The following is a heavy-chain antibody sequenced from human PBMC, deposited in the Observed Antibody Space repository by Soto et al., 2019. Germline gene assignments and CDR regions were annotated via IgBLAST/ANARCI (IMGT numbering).Heavy chain of an antibody. D-gene: IGHD6-19*01. CDR1: GGSISNYY. CDR3: ARGGMSSGPFEY. V-gene: IGHV4-59*01. J-gene: IGHJ4*02. CDR2: VYYSGST. Sequence: PSETLSLTCAVSGGSISNYYWNWIRQPPGKGLEWMGYVYYSGSTNYNPSLKSRITISVDTSKSQFSLKLNSVTAADTAAYYCARGGMSSGPFEYWGQGILVTVSS.